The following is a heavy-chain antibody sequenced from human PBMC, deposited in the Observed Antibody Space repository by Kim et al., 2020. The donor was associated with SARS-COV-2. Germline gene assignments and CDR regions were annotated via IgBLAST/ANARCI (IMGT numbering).Heavy chain of an antibody. CDR2: ISGSGGST. J-gene: IGHJ4*02. V-gene: IGHV3-23*01. Sequence: GGSLRLSCAASGFTFSSYAMSWVRQAPGKGLEWVSAISGSGGSTYYADSVKGRFTISRDNSKNTLYLQMNSLRAEDTAVYYCAKDSYDVVVPAVAFDYWGQGTLVTVSS. D-gene: IGHD2-2*01. CDR3: AKDSYDVVVPAVAFDY. CDR1: GFTFSSYA.